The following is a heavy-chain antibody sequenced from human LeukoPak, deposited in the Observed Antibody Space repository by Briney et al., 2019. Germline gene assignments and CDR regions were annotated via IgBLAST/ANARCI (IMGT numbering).Heavy chain of an antibody. CDR1: GYTLTELS. CDR2: FDPEDGET. CDR3: ARDLLYPGWYYMDV. J-gene: IGHJ6*03. V-gene: IGHV1-24*01. Sequence: ASVKVSCKVSGYTLTELSMHWVRHTPGKGLEWMGGFDPEDGETIYAQKFQGRVTMTEDTSTDTAYMELSSLRSEDTAVYYCARDLLYPGWYYMDVWGKGTTVTVSS. D-gene: IGHD2-2*02.